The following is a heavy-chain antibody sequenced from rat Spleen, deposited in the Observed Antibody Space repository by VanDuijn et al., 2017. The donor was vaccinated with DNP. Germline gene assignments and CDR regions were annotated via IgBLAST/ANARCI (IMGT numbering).Heavy chain of an antibody. D-gene: IGHD5-1*01. CDR2: ISASGGST. Sequence: EVQLVESGGGLVQPGRSLKLSCTASGFTFSDYYMAWVRQAPTKGLEWVASISASGGSTSYRDSVKGRFTISRDNAKSTLYLQMDSLRSEDTATYYCARVQLGYYALDAWGQGTSVTVSS. V-gene: IGHV5-27*01. J-gene: IGHJ4*01. CDR1: GFTFSDYY. CDR3: ARVQLGYYALDA.